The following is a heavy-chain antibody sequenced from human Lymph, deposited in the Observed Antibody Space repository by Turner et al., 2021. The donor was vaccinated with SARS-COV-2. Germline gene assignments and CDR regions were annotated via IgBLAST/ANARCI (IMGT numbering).Heavy chain of an antibody. V-gene: IGHV3-21*01. CDR1: GFTFSSYS. Sequence: EVQLVESGGGWVRPGGSLSLSCAASGFTFSSYSMTWVRQAPGKGLEWVSSITFTSSYIYYADSVKGRFTISRDNAKNSLYLQMNSLRAEDTAVYYCARGPPDFPYYFDYWGQGTLVTVSS. D-gene: IGHD2-21*02. CDR3: ARGPPDFPYYFDY. J-gene: IGHJ4*02. CDR2: ITFTSSYI.